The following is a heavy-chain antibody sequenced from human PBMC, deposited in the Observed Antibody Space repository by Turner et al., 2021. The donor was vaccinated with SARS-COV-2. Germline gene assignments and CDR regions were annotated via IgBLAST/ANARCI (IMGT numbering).Heavy chain of an antibody. D-gene: IGHD3-22*01. Sequence: QVQLVHSGAEVKKPGSSVTVSCKSSVGSFSSYAISWVRQAPGQGLEWMGGIIPIFGTANYAKKFQGRVTITADETTRTAYMELSSLRSEDTAVYYCARARGVDYYDSSGQRFDPWGQGTLVTVSS. J-gene: IGHJ5*02. CDR2: IIPIFGTA. V-gene: IGHV1-69*01. CDR1: VGSFSSYA. CDR3: ARARGVDYYDSSGQRFDP.